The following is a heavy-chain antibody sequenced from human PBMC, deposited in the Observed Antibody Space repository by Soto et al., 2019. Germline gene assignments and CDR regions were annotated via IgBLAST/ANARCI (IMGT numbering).Heavy chain of an antibody. D-gene: IGHD6-13*01. J-gene: IGHJ6*02. Sequence: QVQLVESGGGVVQPGKSLRLPCAASGFTFNSYAMHWVRQAPDKGLEWVAVISHDGSNEYYADSVKGRFTISRDNSKNTLYLQMNSLRAEDTAVYYCARDRGSSPYGMDVWGQGTTVIVSS. CDR1: GFTFNSYA. CDR3: ARDRGSSPYGMDV. CDR2: ISHDGSNE. V-gene: IGHV3-30-3*01.